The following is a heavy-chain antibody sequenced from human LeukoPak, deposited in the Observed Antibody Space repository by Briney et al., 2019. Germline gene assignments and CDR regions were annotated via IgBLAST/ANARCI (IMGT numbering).Heavy chain of an antibody. CDR3: AKAPVTTCSGAYCYPFDY. Sequence: GGSLRLSCAASGFGMHWVRQAPGKGLEWVTFIRFDGSYKSYADSVKGRFTISRDSSKNTLYLQMNSLRAGDAAVYYCAKAPVTTCSGAYCYPFDYWSQGTLVTVSS. CDR2: IRFDGSYK. CDR1: GFG. J-gene: IGHJ4*02. D-gene: IGHD2-15*01. V-gene: IGHV3-30*02.